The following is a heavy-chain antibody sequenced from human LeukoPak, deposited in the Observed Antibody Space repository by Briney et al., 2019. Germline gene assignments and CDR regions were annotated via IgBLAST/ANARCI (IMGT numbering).Heavy chain of an antibody. J-gene: IGHJ4*02. CDR1: GFTFSNYS. D-gene: IGHD4-17*01. CDR3: ARGVHGDYSSDY. V-gene: IGHV3-21*01. CDR2: ISSSSSYI. Sequence: PGGSLRLSCAASGFTFSNYSMNWVRQAPGKGLEWVSSISSSSSYIYYADSVKGRFTISRDNAKNSLYLQMDSLRAEDTAVYYCARGVHGDYSSDYWGQGTLVTVSS.